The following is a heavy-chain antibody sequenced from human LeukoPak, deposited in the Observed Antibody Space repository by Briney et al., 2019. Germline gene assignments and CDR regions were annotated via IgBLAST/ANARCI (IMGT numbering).Heavy chain of an antibody. CDR3: ARGAYYYDSSAHHDY. CDR2: INPNSGGT. CDR1: GSTFTRYY. D-gene: IGHD3-22*01. J-gene: IGHJ4*02. Sequence: ASVTVSYTPSGSTFTRYYMHWVRQAPGQGLEWMGWINPNSGGTNYAQKFQGRVTMTRDTSISTAYMELSRLRSDDTAVYYCARGAYYYDSSAHHDYWGQGTLVTVSS. V-gene: IGHV1-2*02.